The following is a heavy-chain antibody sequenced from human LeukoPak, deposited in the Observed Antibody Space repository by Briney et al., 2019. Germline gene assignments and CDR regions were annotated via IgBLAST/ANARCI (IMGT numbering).Heavy chain of an antibody. V-gene: IGHV1-2*02. D-gene: IGHD2-15*01. Sequence: GASVKVSCKASGYTFTSYYMHWVRQAPGQVLEWMGWINPNSGVTYYVQKFQGRVTMTRDTSISTAYMELSRLRSDDTAVYYCARAPVVVVVDTPHYYYGMDVWGQGTTVTVSS. CDR3: ARAPVVVVVDTPHYYYGMDV. CDR2: INPNSGVT. J-gene: IGHJ6*02. CDR1: GYTFTSYY.